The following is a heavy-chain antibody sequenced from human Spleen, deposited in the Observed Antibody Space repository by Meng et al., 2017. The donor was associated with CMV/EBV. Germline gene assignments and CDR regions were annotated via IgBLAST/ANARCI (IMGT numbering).Heavy chain of an antibody. CDR2: INHSGST. J-gene: IGHJ4*02. Sequence: GAGLLKPSQPLCLHCDVYGGSISGYYWCLIRQPPGKGLGWIGEINHSGSTNYNPSLKSRVTISVDTSKNQFSLKLSSVTAADTAVYYCARGNYYDSSGYYYFDYWGQGTLVTVSS. V-gene: IGHV4-34*01. CDR3: ARGNYYDSSGYYYFDY. CDR1: GGSISGYY. D-gene: IGHD3-22*01.